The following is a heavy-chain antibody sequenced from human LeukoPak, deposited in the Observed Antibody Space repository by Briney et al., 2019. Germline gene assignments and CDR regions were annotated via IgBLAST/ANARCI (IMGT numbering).Heavy chain of an antibody. Sequence: PGGSLRLSCAVSGFTFNNHAMSWVRQAPGKGLEWVSSISAGGGSTYYADSVKGRFTISRDTSKTTLYLQMNSLRAEDTALYYCAKDPWDEGFWGQGILVTVSS. CDR2: ISAGGGST. CDR1: GFTFNNHA. CDR3: AKDPWDEGF. V-gene: IGHV3-23*01. J-gene: IGHJ4*02. D-gene: IGHD1-26*01.